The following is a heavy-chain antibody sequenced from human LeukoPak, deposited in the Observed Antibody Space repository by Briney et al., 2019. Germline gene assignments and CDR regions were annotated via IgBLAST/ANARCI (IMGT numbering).Heavy chain of an antibody. CDR1: GFAFDDYG. D-gene: IGHD6-19*01. Sequence: GGSLRLSCAASGFAFDDYGMNWVRQAPGKGLEWVSGINWNGGRSGYADSVKGRFTISRDNAKNSLYLQMNSLRAEDTAVYYCAREGRIAVAGADYWGQGTLVTVSS. CDR2: INWNGGRS. CDR3: AREGRIAVAGADY. V-gene: IGHV3-20*04. J-gene: IGHJ4*02.